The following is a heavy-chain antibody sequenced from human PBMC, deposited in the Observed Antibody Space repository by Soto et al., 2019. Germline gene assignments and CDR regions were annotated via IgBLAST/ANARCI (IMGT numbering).Heavy chain of an antibody. D-gene: IGHD2-15*01. CDR2: ISSSSSTI. V-gene: IGHV3-48*01. CDR3: ARDWWPEGYWFDP. CDR1: GLTFSSYS. Sequence: EVQLVESGGGLVQPGGSLRLSCAASGLTFSSYSMNWVRQAPGQGREWVSYISSSSSTIYYADSVKGRFTISRDNAKNSLYLQMNSLRAEDTAVYYCARDWWPEGYWFDPWGQGTLVTVSS. J-gene: IGHJ5*02.